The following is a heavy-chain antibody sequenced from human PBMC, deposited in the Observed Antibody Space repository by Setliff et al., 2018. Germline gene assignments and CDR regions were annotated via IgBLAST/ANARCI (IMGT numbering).Heavy chain of an antibody. CDR1: GLSFRDHF. J-gene: IGHJ3*02. D-gene: IGHD5-18*01. CDR2: IRGRTDNYAT. CDR3: TFARDGYDVFDI. V-gene: IGHV3-73*01. Sequence: GGSLRLSCAASGLSFRDHFMDWVRQAPGKGLEWIGRIRGRTDNYATAYAASVRGRFTISRDDSKNTAYLQMNSLKTEDTAVYYCTFARDGYDVFDIWGQGTMVTVSS.